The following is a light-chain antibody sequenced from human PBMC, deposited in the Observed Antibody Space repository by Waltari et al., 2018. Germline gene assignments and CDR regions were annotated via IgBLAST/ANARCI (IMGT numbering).Light chain of an antibody. V-gene: IGKV4-1*01. CDR3: QQYYTTPWT. CDR2: WTS. J-gene: IGKJ1*01. Sequence: DIVMTQSPGSLAVSLGERATLNCKSSQNVLYSSNNKNYIAWYQQKSGQPPKLLIYWTSTRESGVPDRFSGSGSGTDFALTISSLQAEDVAVYYCQQYYTTPWTFGQGTKVEIK. CDR1: QNVLYSSNNKNY.